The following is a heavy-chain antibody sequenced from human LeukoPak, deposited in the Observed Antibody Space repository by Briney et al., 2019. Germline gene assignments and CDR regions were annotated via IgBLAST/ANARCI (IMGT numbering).Heavy chain of an antibody. Sequence: GRSLRLSCAASGFTFSSYAMHWVRQAPGKGLEWVAVISYDGSNKYYADSVKGRFTISRDNSKNTLYLQMNSLRAEDTAVYYCARVPGYSSGWADYWGQGNLVTVSS. J-gene: IGHJ4*02. V-gene: IGHV3-30-3*01. CDR3: ARVPGYSSGWADY. CDR2: ISYDGSNK. D-gene: IGHD6-19*01. CDR1: GFTFSSYA.